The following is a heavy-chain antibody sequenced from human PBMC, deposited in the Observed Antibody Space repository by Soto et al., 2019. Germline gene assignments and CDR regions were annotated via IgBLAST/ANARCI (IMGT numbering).Heavy chain of an antibody. J-gene: IGHJ4*02. CDR3: ARDFAGHTVTPTLFDY. Sequence: EVQLVESGGGLVKPGGSLRLSCAASGFTLSSYSMNWVRQAPGKGLEWVSSINSASTYIYYGDSVKGRFTISRDNAKNSPYLQMNSLRAEDTAVYYCARDFAGHTVTPTLFDYWGQESLVTVSS. CDR2: INSASTYI. CDR1: GFTLSSYS. V-gene: IGHV3-21*01. D-gene: IGHD4-17*01.